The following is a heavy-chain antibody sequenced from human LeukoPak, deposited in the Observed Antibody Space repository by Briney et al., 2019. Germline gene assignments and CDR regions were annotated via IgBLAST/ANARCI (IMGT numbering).Heavy chain of an antibody. CDR1: GFTFTSYA. CDR3: AKPIVATISINYYFDY. D-gene: IGHD5-12*01. CDR2: IGGSGENT. V-gene: IGHV3-23*01. Sequence: GGSLRLSCAASGFTFTSYARSWVRQAPGKGLEWVSAIGGSGENTYYADSVKGRFTISRDNSRNTLYLQMNSLRAEDTAVYYCAKPIVATISINYYFDYWGQGTLVTVSS. J-gene: IGHJ4*02.